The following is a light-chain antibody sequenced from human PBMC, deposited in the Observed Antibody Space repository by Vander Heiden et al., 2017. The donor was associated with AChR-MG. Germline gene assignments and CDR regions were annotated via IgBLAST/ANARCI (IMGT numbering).Light chain of an antibody. J-gene: IGLJ3*02. V-gene: IGLV2-14*03. CDR1: NRDIGGYNF. CDR2: DVN. Sequence: QSALPQPASVSGSPGQSLTISCTGTNRDIGGYNFVSWYQQHPGKAPKLMIYDVNHRPAGVSTRFSGAKSGNTASLTISGLQAEDEADYYCNSFTTSATWVFGGGTKLTVL. CDR3: NSFTTSATWV.